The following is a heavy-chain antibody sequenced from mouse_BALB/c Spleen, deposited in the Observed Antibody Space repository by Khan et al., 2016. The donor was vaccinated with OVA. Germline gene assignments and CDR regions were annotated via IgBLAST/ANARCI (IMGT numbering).Heavy chain of an antibody. D-gene: IGHD2-1*01. V-gene: IGHV5-6-4*01. CDR3: TRGRNYAHWYCDV. CDR1: GFTFSSYT. J-gene: IGHJ1*01. CDR2: ISSGGSYT. Sequence: EVELVESGGGLVKPGGSLKLSCAASGFTFSSYTMSWVRQTPEKRLEWVATISSGGSYTYTPDSVKGRFIISRDNAKKTLYLQMSSLKSEDTAMYYCTRGRNYAHWYCDVWGAAITVTVPS.